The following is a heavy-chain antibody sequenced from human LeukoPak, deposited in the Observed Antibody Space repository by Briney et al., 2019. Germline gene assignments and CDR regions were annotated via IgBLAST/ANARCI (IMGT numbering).Heavy chain of an antibody. D-gene: IGHD3-9*01. CDR3: ARAGSFDWLLPFDY. V-gene: IGHV3-48*01. Sequence: GGSLRLSCAASGFTFSSYSMNWVRQAPGKGLEWVSYISSSSSTIYYADSVKGRFTTSRDNAKNSLYLQMNSLRAEDTAVYYCARAGSFDWLLPFDYWGQGTLVTVSS. CDR1: GFTFSSYS. CDR2: ISSSSSTI. J-gene: IGHJ4*02.